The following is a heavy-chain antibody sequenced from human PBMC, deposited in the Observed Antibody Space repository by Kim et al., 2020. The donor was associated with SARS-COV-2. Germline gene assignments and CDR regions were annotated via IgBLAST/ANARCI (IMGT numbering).Heavy chain of an antibody. J-gene: IGHJ5*02. V-gene: IGHV4-34*01. CDR1: GGSFSGYY. CDR3: ARGGIRYFDQTNWFDP. CDR2: INHSGST. D-gene: IGHD3-9*01. Sequence: SETLSLTCAVYGGSFSGYYWSWIRQPPGKGLEWIGEINHSGSTNYNPSLKSRVTISVDTSKNQFSLKLSSVTAADTAVYYCARGGIRYFDQTNWFDPWG.